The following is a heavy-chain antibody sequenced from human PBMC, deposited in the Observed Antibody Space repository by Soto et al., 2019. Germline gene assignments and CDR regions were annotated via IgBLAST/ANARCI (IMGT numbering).Heavy chain of an antibody. V-gene: IGHV4-59*08. CDR1: GGSISSYY. CDR2: IYYSGST. Sequence: QVQLQESGPGLVKPSETLSLTCTVSGGSISSYYWSWIRQPPGKGLEWIGYIYYSGSTNYNPSLTSRVTISVATSKNQCALKLSSVTAADTAVYYCARRYGWNFDYWGQGTLVTVSS. CDR3: ARRYGWNFDY. D-gene: IGHD6-19*01. J-gene: IGHJ4*02.